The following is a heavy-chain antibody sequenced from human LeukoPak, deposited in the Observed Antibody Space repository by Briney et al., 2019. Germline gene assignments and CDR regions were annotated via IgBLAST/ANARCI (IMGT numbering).Heavy chain of an antibody. Sequence: PGGSLTLSCSASGLTLSDYDMTWVRQAPGKGLEWVSSISGLSSHIYYGDSVKGRFSISRDNAKNSLYLQMNSLGAEDTAVYYCGRAFPPLRTSSAGDLWGQGTLVTVSS. CDR1: GLTLSDYD. D-gene: IGHD3-16*01. V-gene: IGHV3-21*01. CDR3: GRAFPPLRTSSAGDL. CDR2: ISGLSSHI. J-gene: IGHJ4*02.